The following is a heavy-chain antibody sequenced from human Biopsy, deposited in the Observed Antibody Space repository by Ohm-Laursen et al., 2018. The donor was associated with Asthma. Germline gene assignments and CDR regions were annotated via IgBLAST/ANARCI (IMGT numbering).Heavy chain of an antibody. J-gene: IGHJ6*02. CDR2: ISSNGYNK. D-gene: IGHD3-10*01. Sequence: SLRLSCAAAGFTFRSYDVHWVRQAPGKGLEWVALISSNGYNKYYADSVKGRFTISRDNSKNTLSLQMNSLRLDDTAVYYCARDLADRIMVGDHDFYAMDVWGQGATVTVSS. CDR1: GFTFRSYD. V-gene: IGHV3-30-3*01. CDR3: ARDLADRIMVGDHDFYAMDV.